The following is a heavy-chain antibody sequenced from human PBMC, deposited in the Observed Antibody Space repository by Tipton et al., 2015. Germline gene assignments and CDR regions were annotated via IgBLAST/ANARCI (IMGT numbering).Heavy chain of an antibody. CDR2: ISNDGKIT. V-gene: IGHV3-74*01. Sequence: SLRLSCEASGFTFSGFWMHWVRQAPGMGLEWVSRISNDGKITSYGNSVKGRFTISRDNSKKTLYLQMSSLRTEDTAVYYCARGGQWLVWSAFDIWGQGTIVTVSS. D-gene: IGHD6-19*01. CDR1: GFTFSGFW. CDR3: ARGGQWLVWSAFDI. J-gene: IGHJ3*02.